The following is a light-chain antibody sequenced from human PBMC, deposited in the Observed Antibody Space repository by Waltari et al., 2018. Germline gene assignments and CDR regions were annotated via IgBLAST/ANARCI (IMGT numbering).Light chain of an antibody. Sequence: DVVMTQSQLSLPVTLGQPASISCRSSQSLVHSDGNTYLNWFQQRPGQSPRRLFYRVSNRDSGVPDRFSGSGSGTDFTLKISRVEAEDVGVYYCMQGTHWPWTFGQGTKVEIK. CDR1: QSLVHSDGNTY. V-gene: IGKV2-30*02. J-gene: IGKJ1*01. CDR2: RVS. CDR3: MQGTHWPWT.